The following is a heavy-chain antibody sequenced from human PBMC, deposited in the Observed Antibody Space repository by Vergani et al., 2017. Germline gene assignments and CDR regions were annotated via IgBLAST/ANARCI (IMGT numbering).Heavy chain of an antibody. Sequence: QVQLVQSGAEVKKPGASVKVSCKASGYTFTSYGISWVRQAPGQGLEWMGWISAYNGNTNYAQKLPGRVTMTTDTSTSTAYMELRSLRSDDTAVYYCARDSRVVVAATGVDYWGQGTLVTVSS. CDR2: ISAYNGNT. J-gene: IGHJ4*02. CDR3: ARDSRVVVAATGVDY. D-gene: IGHD2-15*01. CDR1: GYTFTSYG. V-gene: IGHV1-18*01.